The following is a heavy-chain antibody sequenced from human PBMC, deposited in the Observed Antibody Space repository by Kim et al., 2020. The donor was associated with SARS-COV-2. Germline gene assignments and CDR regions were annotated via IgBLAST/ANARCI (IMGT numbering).Heavy chain of an antibody. Sequence: SETLSLTCTVSGGSISSSSYCWGWIRQPPGKGLEWIGSIYYSGSTYYNPSLKSRVTISVDTSKNQFSLKLSSVTAADTAVYYCARRQQQLRFFDYWGQGTLVTVSS. V-gene: IGHV4-39*01. D-gene: IGHD6-13*01. J-gene: IGHJ4*02. CDR2: IYYSGST. CDR3: ARRQQQLRFFDY. CDR1: GGSISSSSYC.